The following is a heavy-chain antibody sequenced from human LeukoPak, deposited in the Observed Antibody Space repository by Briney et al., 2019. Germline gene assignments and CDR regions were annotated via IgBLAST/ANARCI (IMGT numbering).Heavy chain of an antibody. CDR2: ISGSGGST. J-gene: IGHJ4*02. Sequence: GGSLRLSCAASGFTFSSYAMSWVRQAPGKGLEWVSAISGSGGSTYYADSVKGRFTISRDNSKNTLYLQMNSLRAEDTAVYYCAKSPSYGSGSYYPFDYWGQGTLVTLSS. CDR3: AKSPSYGSGSYYPFDY. D-gene: IGHD3-10*01. V-gene: IGHV3-23*01. CDR1: GFTFSSYA.